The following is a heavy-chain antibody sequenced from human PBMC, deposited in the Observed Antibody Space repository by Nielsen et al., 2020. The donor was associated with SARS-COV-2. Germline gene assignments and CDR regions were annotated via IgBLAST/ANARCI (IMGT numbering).Heavy chain of an antibody. V-gene: IGHV3-9*01. CDR3: ATLSGCSSTNCYQLDYYYGMDV. D-gene: IGHD2-2*01. CDR1: GFTFDDYA. Sequence: SLKISCAASGFTFDDYAMHWVRQAPGKGLEWVSGISWNSGSIGYADSVKGRFTISRDNAKNSLYLQMNSLRTEDTALYYCATLSGCSSTNCYQLDYYYGMDVWGQGTTVTVSS. CDR2: ISWNSGSI. J-gene: IGHJ6*02.